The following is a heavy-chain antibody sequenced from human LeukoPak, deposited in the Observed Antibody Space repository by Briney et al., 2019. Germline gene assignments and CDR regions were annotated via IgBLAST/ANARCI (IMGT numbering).Heavy chain of an antibody. D-gene: IGHD6-19*01. Sequence: GGSLRLSCAASGFTFSNYGIYWVRQAPGKGLEWVAFIRNYGNDKYYADSVRGRFTISRDSSASTLYLQMNSLRVEDTAVYYCATDAGWFYFDYWGQGTLVTVSS. J-gene: IGHJ4*02. CDR3: ATDAGWFYFDY. CDR1: GFTFSNYG. CDR2: IRNYGNDK. V-gene: IGHV3-30*02.